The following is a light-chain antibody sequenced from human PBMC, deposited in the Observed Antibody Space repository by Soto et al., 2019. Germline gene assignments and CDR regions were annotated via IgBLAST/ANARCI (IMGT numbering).Light chain of an antibody. J-gene: IGLJ1*01. V-gene: IGLV2-14*01. Sequence: ALTQPASVSGSPGQSITISCTGTSSDVGGYYYVSWYQHHPGEAPKLIIYEVSNRPSGVSNRFSGSKSGNTASLTISGLQADDEADYYCSSYTSNSTPYVFGIGTKVTVL. CDR3: SSYTSNSTPYV. CDR2: EVS. CDR1: SSDVGGYYY.